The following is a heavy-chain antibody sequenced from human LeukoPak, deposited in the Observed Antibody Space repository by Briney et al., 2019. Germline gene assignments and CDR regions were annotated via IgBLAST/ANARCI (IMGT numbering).Heavy chain of an antibody. J-gene: IGHJ6*02. CDR3: ARDLGFGGYYYGMDV. V-gene: IGHV3-23*01. CDR2: ISGSGGST. Sequence: QSGGSLRLSCAASGFTFSSYAMSWVRQAPGKGLEWVSAISGSGGSTYYADSVKGRFTISRDNSKNTVYVQMNSLRAEDTAVYYCARDLGFGGYYYGMDVWGQGTTVTVSS. CDR1: GFTFSSYA. D-gene: IGHD3-10*01.